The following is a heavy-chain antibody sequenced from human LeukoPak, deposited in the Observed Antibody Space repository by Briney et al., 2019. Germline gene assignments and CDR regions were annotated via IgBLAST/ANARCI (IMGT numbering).Heavy chain of an antibody. CDR1: GWSFSCYY. J-gene: IGHJ6*03. CDR3: ARFPGGAEYRHYYYMDV. D-gene: IGHD1-14*01. CDR2: INHSGST. Sequence: ASETLSLTCAVYGWSFSCYYWIWIRQPPGKGLEWIGEINHSGSTNYNPSLKSRVTISVDTSKNQFSLKLSSVTAADTAVYYCARFPGGAEYRHYYYMDVWGKGTTVTVSS. V-gene: IGHV4-34*01.